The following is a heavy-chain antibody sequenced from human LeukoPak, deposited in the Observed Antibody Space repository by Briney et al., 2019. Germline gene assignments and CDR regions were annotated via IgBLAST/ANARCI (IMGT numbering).Heavy chain of an antibody. Sequence: SVKVSCKASGGTFSSYAISWVRQAPGQGLEWMGGIIPIFGTANYAQKFQGRVTITTDESTSTAYMELSSLRSEDTAVYYCAGGYYRSYYYYYMDVWGKGTTVTVSS. D-gene: IGHD3-3*01. V-gene: IGHV1-69*05. CDR3: AGGYYRSYYYYYMDV. J-gene: IGHJ6*03. CDR1: GGTFSSYA. CDR2: IIPIFGTA.